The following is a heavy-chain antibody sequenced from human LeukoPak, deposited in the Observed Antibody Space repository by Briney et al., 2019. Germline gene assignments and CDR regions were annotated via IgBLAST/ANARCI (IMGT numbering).Heavy chain of an antibody. CDR2: IYYSGST. D-gene: IGHD6-19*01. CDR1: GGSISSYY. J-gene: IGHJ3*02. CDR3: ARDGYSSGWYGWGAFDI. Sequence: PSETLSLTCTVSGGSISSYYWSWIRQPPGKGLEWIGYIYYSGSTNYNPSLKSRVTISVDTSKNQFSLKLSSVTAADTAVYYCARDGYSSGWYGWGAFDIWGQGTMVTVSS. V-gene: IGHV4-59*01.